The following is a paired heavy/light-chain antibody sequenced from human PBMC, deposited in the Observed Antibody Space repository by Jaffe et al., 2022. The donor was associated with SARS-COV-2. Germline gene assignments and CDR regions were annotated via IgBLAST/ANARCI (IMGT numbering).Heavy chain of an antibody. Sequence: QVQLVESGGGLVKPGGSLRLSCAASGFTFSDYYMSWIRQAPGKGLEWVSYISSSGSTIYYADSVKGRFTISRDNAKNSLYLQMNSLRAEDTAVYYCARSPYYDSSDYYYGMDVWGQGTTVTVSS. V-gene: IGHV3-11*01. CDR1: GFTFSDYY. J-gene: IGHJ6*02. CDR2: ISSSGSTI. D-gene: IGHD3-22*01. CDR3: ARSPYYDSSDYYYGMDV.
Light chain of an antibody. J-gene: IGLJ2*01. Sequence: SYVLTQPPSVSVAPGQTARITCGGNNIGSKSVHWYQQKPGQAPVLVVYDDSDRPSGIPERFSGSNSGNTATLTISRVEAGDEADYYCQVWDSSRFGGGTKLTVL. CDR1: NIGSKS. CDR3: QVWDSSR. CDR2: DDS. V-gene: IGLV3-21*02.